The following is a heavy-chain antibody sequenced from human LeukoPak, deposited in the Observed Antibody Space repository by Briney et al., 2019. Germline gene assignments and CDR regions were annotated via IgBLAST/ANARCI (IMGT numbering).Heavy chain of an antibody. Sequence: SVKLSCKPSGDTPTGYYMTWVRQAPGQGREWMGWINPISGGTNSAQKFQGMVTLNRGTSLRTAYIGRCRLRSHETGAYFSARDSTVTSWFDPWGQGTLVSVSS. D-gene: IGHD4-17*01. CDR3: ARDSTVTSWFDP. J-gene: IGHJ5*02. CDR2: INPISGGT. CDR1: GDTPTGYY. V-gene: IGHV1-2*02.